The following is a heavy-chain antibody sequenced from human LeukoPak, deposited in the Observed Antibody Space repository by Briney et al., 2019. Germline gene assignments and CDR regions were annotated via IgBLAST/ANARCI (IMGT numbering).Heavy chain of an antibody. CDR2: IMPLFGTA. D-gene: IGHD5-24*01. CDR3: ASGSLGDGYGVGDYYQYMDV. V-gene: IGHV1-69*05. CDR1: GGTFNSYA. Sequence: SVKVSCKASGGTFNSYAISWVRQDPGQGLEWMGGIMPLFGTANYAQEFQGRVTFTTDESASTAYMEVSSLRSEDTAVYYCASGSLGDGYGVGDYYQYMDVWGKGTTVTVSS. J-gene: IGHJ6*03.